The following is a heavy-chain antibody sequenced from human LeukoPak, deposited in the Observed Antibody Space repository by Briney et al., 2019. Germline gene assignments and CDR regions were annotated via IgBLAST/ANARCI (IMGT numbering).Heavy chain of an antibody. D-gene: IGHD2/OR15-2a*01. Sequence: PSETLSLTCTVSDGSISSSSYYWGWIRQSPGKGLEWIGSIYYSGSTYYNPSLKSRVTISVDTSKNQFSLKLSSVTAADTAVYYCARDNKRRAFDIWGQGTMVTVSS. CDR1: DGSISSSSYY. CDR3: ARDNKRRAFDI. J-gene: IGHJ3*02. CDR2: IYYSGST. V-gene: IGHV4-39*07.